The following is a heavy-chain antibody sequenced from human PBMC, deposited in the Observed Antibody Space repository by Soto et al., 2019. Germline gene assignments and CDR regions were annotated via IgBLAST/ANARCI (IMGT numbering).Heavy chain of an antibody. Sequence: SETLSLTCTVSGGSISSGGYYWSWIRQHPGKGLEWIGYIYYSGSTYYNPSLKSRVTISVDTSKNQFSLKLSSVTAADTAVYYCARSIIGSYYYYGMDVWGQGTTVTVSS. J-gene: IGHJ6*02. CDR1: GGSISSGGYY. V-gene: IGHV4-39*01. CDR2: IYYSGST. D-gene: IGHD1-20*01. CDR3: ARSIIGSYYYYGMDV.